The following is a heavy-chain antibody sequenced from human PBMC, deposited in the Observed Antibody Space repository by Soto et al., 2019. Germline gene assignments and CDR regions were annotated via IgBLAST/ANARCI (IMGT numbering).Heavy chain of an antibody. J-gene: IGHJ4*02. V-gene: IGHV1-18*01. D-gene: IGHD6-13*01. CDR3: GRDWAPAGPVEY. CDR2: ISCYNGNT. Sequence: QVQLVQSGAEVKKPGASVKVSCKASGYPFTSYGISWVRQAPGQGLEWMGWISCYNGNTNYARKLQGRVTMTTDTSTLTAYMALRSLRSDDTAVYSCGRDWAPAGPVEYWGLGTLVTVAS. CDR1: GYPFTSYG.